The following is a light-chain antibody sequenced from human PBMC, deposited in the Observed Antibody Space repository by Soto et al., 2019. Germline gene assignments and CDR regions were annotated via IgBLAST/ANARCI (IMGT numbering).Light chain of an antibody. V-gene: IGKV1-5*03. J-gene: IGKJ1*01. CDR3: QHYNSYSEA. Sequence: DIQMTQSHSTLSGSVGDRVTITCRASQTISSWLAWYQQKPGKAPKLLIYKASTLKSGNPSRFSGSGSGTEFTLTISSLQPDDFATYYCQHYNSYSEAFGQGTKVDIK. CDR1: QTISSW. CDR2: KAS.